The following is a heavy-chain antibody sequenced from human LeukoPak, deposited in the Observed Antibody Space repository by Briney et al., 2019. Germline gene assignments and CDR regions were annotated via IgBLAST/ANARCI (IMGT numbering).Heavy chain of an antibody. Sequence: PGGSLRLSCAASGFNFRIYSMNWVRQAPGKGLEWVGRIKSKTDGGTTDYAAPVKGRFTISRDDSKNTLYLQMNSLKTEDTAVYYCARGPLAYSSGWELDYWGQGTLVTVSS. J-gene: IGHJ4*02. V-gene: IGHV3-15*01. D-gene: IGHD6-19*01. CDR3: ARGPLAYSSGWELDY. CDR2: IKSKTDGGTT. CDR1: GFNFRIYS.